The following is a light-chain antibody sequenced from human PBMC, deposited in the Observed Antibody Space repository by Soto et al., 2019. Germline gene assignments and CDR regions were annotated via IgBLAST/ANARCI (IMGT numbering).Light chain of an antibody. CDR1: QSVSSY. CDR2: DAS. J-gene: IGKJ2*01. Sequence: EIVLTQSPATLSLSPGERATLSCRASQSVSSYLAWYQQKPGQAPRLLIYDASNRATGIPARFSGSGSGTDFTLTISNLEPEDFAVYYCQQRSNGPPMYTFGQGTKLEIK. V-gene: IGKV3-11*01. CDR3: QQRSNGPPMYT.